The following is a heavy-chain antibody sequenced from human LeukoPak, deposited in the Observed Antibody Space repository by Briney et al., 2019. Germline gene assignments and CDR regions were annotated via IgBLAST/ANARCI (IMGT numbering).Heavy chain of an antibody. J-gene: IGHJ5*02. D-gene: IGHD6-19*01. V-gene: IGHV4-34*01. CDR2: INHSGST. CDR1: GGYFSGYY. CDR3: ARGLAFSSGWTGPWFDP. Sequence: NPSETLSLTCAVYGGYFSGYYWSWIRQPPGKGLEWSGEINHSGSTNYNPSLKSRVTISVDTSKNQFSLKLSPVTAADTAVYYCARGLAFSSGWTGPWFDPWGQGTLVTVSS.